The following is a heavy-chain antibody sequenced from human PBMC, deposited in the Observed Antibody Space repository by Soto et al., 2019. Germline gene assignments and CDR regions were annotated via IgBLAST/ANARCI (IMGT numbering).Heavy chain of an antibody. CDR1: GGSISSSSYY. Sequence: SETLSLTCTVSGGSISSSSYYWGWIRQPPGKGLEWIGSIYYSGSTYYNPSLKSRVTISVDTSKNQFSLKLSSVTAADTAVYYCARLPRPAAPLTEDYYYMDVWGKGTTVTVSS. CDR3: ARLPRPAAPLTEDYYYMDV. V-gene: IGHV4-39*01. D-gene: IGHD2-2*01. J-gene: IGHJ6*03. CDR2: IYYSGST.